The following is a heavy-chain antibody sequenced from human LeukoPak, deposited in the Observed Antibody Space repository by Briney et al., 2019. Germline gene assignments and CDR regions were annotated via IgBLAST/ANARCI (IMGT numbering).Heavy chain of an antibody. CDR3: ARGRSSTFFMDV. CDR2: IYTSGST. CDR1: GGSISSGGYY. V-gene: IGHV4-61*02. Sequence: PSQTLSLTCTVSGGSISSGGYYWSWIRQPPGKGLEWIGRIYTSGSTNYNPSLKSRVTMSVDTSKNQFSLKLSSVTAADTAVYYCARGRSSTFFMDVWGKGTTVTVSS. D-gene: IGHD2/OR15-2a*01. J-gene: IGHJ6*03.